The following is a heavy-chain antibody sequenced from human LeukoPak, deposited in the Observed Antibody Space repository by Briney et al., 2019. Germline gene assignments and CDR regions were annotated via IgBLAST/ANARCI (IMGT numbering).Heavy chain of an antibody. CDR1: GGSFSGYY. V-gene: IGHV4-34*01. D-gene: IGHD3-10*01. CDR3: ARGAYYGSGSYYNWFNP. Sequence: PSETLSLTRAVYGGSFSGYYWSWIRQPPGKGLEWIGEINHSGSTNYNPSLKSRVTISVDTSKNQFSLKLSSVTAADTAVYYCARGAYYGSGSYYNWFNPWGQGTLVTVSS. CDR2: INHSGST. J-gene: IGHJ5*02.